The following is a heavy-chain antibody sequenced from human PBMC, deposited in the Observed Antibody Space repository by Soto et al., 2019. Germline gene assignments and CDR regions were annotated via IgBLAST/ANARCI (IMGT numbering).Heavy chain of an antibody. D-gene: IGHD3-22*01. Sequence: ASVKVSCKASGGTFSSYAISWVRQAPGQGLEWMGGIIPIFGTANYAQKFQGRVTITADESTSTAYMELSSLRSEDTAVYYCARSYDSSGYYGYYFDYWGQGTLVTVS. J-gene: IGHJ4*02. V-gene: IGHV1-69*13. CDR3: ARSYDSSGYYGYYFDY. CDR1: GGTFSSYA. CDR2: IIPIFGTA.